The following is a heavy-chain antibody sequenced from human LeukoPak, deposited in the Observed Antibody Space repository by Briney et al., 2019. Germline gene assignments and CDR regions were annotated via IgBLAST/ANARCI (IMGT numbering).Heavy chain of an antibody. Sequence: SETLSLTCTVSGGSISSGSYYWSWIRQPAGKGLEWIGRIYTSGSTYYNPSLKSRVTISVDRSKNQFSLKLSSVTAADTAVYYCARDQEYSSSSHFDYWGQGTLVTVSS. CDR1: GGSISSGSYY. J-gene: IGHJ4*02. D-gene: IGHD6-6*01. CDR2: IYTSGST. CDR3: ARDQEYSSSSHFDY. V-gene: IGHV4-61*02.